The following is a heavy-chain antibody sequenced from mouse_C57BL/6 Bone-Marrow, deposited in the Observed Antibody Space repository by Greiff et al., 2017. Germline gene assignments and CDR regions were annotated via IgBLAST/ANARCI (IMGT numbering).Heavy chain of an antibody. V-gene: IGHV1-81*01. CDR3: AIYGNYDYAMDY. D-gene: IGHD2-1*01. Sequence: VQLQQSGAELARPGASVKLSCKASGYTFTSYGISWVKQRTGQGLEWIGEIYPRSGNTYYNEKFQGKATLTADKSSSTAYMELRSLTSEDSAVYFCAIYGNYDYAMDYWGQGTSVTVSS. CDR2: IYPRSGNT. CDR1: GYTFTSYG. J-gene: IGHJ4*01.